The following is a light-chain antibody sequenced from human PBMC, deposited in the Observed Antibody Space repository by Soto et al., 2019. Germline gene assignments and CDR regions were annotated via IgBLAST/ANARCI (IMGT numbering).Light chain of an antibody. CDR3: QQYGSSPLT. V-gene: IGKV3D-20*01. CDR2: DAS. CDR1: QRVSSSY. J-gene: IGKJ4*01. Sequence: EIVLTQSPATLSLSPGERATLSCGASQRVSSSYLAWYQQKPGLAPRLLIYDASSRATGIPDRFSGSGSGTDFALTISRLEPEDCAVYYCQQYGSSPLTFGGGTKVEIK.